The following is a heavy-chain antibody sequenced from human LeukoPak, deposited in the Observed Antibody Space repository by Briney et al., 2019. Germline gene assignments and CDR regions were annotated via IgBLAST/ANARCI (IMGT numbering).Heavy chain of an antibody. J-gene: IGHJ6*03. CDR1: GYSINIVYS. D-gene: IGHD3-16*02. V-gene: IGHV4-38-2*02. CDR3: ARGVNTPHDYFWGSYRDFPRYYYYMDV. CDR2: IYQSGST. Sequence: SETLSVTCTISGYSINIVYSWGGIRQPPGKGLEWIERIYQSGSTNYNPSLRRRDPISVDTSKHQFSLKLSSVTAAAVAVYYCARGVNTPHDYFWGSYRDFPRYYYYMDVWGKGTTVTVSS.